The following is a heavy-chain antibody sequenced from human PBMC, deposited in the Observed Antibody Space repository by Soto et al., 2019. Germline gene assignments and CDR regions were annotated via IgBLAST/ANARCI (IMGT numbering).Heavy chain of an antibody. Sequence: QVQLQESGPGLVKPSQTLSLTCTVSGGSISSGDYYWSWIRQPPGKGLEWIGYIYYSGSTYYNPSRKSRVTISVDTSKNQFPLKLSSVTAADTAVYYCARGSEGSGSYFDYWGQGTLVTVSS. D-gene: IGHD1-26*01. V-gene: IGHV4-30-4*01. CDR3: ARGSEGSGSYFDY. CDR1: GGSISSGDYY. CDR2: IYYSGST. J-gene: IGHJ4*02.